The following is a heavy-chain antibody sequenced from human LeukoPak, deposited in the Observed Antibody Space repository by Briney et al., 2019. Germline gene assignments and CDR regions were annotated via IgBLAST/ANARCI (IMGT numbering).Heavy chain of an antibody. Sequence: SVKVSCKASGGTFSSYAISWVRQAPGQGLEWMGGIIPIFGTANYAQKFQGRVAMARDTSTSTVYMELSSLRSEDTAVYYCARQLEFGYYYYMDVWGKGTTVTVSS. CDR3: ARQLEFGYYYYMDV. V-gene: IGHV1-69*05. D-gene: IGHD1-1*01. CDR1: GGTFSSYA. CDR2: IIPIFGTA. J-gene: IGHJ6*03.